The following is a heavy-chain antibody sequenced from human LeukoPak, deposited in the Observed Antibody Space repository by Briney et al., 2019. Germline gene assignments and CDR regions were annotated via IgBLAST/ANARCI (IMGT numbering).Heavy chain of an antibody. Sequence: SVKVSCKASGGTFSSYVISWVRQAPGQGLEWMGGIIPIFGTANYAQKFQGRVTITADESTSTAYMELSSLRSEDTAVYYCARGKGIVATGHYYGMDVWGQGTTVTVSS. V-gene: IGHV1-69*13. CDR3: ARGKGIVATGHYYGMDV. J-gene: IGHJ6*02. CDR1: GGTFSSYV. D-gene: IGHD2-15*01. CDR2: IIPIFGTA.